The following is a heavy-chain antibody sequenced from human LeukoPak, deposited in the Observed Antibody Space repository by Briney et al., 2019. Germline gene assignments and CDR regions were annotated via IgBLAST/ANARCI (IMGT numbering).Heavy chain of an antibody. Sequence: PGGSLRLSCAASGFTFSSYSMNWVRQAPGKGLEWASIISGSSGSTHYADSVKGRFTISRDNSKNTLYLQMNSLRAEDTAVYYCAKGDFNILTGYSYYYYMDVWGKGTTVTISS. CDR1: GFTFSSYS. V-gene: IGHV3-23*01. D-gene: IGHD3-9*01. CDR3: AKGDFNILTGYSYYYYMDV. J-gene: IGHJ6*03. CDR2: ISGSSGST.